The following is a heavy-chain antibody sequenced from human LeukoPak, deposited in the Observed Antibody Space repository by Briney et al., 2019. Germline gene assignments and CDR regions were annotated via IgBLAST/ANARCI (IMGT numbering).Heavy chain of an antibody. Sequence: SGTLSHTCAVSRSSISSSNWWSWVRQPPGKGLEWIGEIYHSGSTNYNPSLKSRVTISVDKSKNQFSLKLSSVTAADTAVYYCARDGGLGHCSSTSCPGDGMDVWGQGTTVTVSS. V-gene: IGHV4-4*02. D-gene: IGHD2-2*03. CDR3: ARDGGLGHCSSTSCPGDGMDV. CDR1: RSSISSSNW. J-gene: IGHJ6*02. CDR2: IYHSGST.